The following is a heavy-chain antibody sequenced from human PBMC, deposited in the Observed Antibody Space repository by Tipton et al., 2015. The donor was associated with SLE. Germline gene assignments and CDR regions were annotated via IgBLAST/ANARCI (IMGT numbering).Heavy chain of an antibody. J-gene: IGHJ4*02. CDR2: INHSGST. CDR1: GGSFSGYY. D-gene: IGHD1-1*01. V-gene: IGHV4-34*01. CDR3: ARGSTGFDY. Sequence: TLSLTCAVYGGSFSGYYWSWIRQPPGKGLEWIGEINHSGSTNYNPSLKSRVTISVDTSKNQFSLKLSSVTAADTAVYYCARGSTGFDYWGQGTLVTVSS.